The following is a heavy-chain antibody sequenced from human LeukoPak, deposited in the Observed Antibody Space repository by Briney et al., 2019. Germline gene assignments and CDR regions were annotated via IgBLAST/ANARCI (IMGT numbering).Heavy chain of an antibody. V-gene: IGHV3-33*01. CDR3: AGDPPNSEYAFAI. CDR1: GFTFSTYA. Sequence: GSLRLSCASSGFTFSTYAMHWVRQAPGKGLEWVAFLWYDGSNRYYADSVKGRFTISRDNSKNTLYLQMNSLRAEDTAVYYCAGDPPNSEYAFAIWGQGTLVTVSS. J-gene: IGHJ3*02. CDR2: LWYDGSNR. D-gene: IGHD4-11*01.